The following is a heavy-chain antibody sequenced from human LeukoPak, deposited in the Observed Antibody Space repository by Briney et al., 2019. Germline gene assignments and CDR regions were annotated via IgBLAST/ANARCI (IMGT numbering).Heavy chain of an antibody. J-gene: IGHJ6*03. CDR1: GGSISSGGYY. CDR2: IYHSGST. Sequence: SETLSLTCTVSGGSISSGGYYWSWIRQHPGKGLEWIGYIYHSGSTYYNPSLKSRVTISVDTSKNQFSLKLSSVTAADTAVYYCARGGYSNYVGRYYYYMDVWGKGTTVTVSS. V-gene: IGHV4-31*03. CDR3: ARGGYSNYVGRYYYYMDV. D-gene: IGHD4-11*01.